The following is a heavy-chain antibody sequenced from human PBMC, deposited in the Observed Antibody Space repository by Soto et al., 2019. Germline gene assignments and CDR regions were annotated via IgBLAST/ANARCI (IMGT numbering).Heavy chain of an antibody. CDR3: ATYTSLDY. V-gene: IGHV3-53*02. CDR2: IYSGGST. J-gene: IGHJ4*02. CDR1: GFTVSNNY. Sequence: EVQLVETGGGLIQPGGSLRLSCAASGFTVSNNYMSWVRQAPGKGLEWVSLIYSGGSTFYADSVKGRFTISRDNSKNTVFLQMNSLRAEDTAVYFCATYTSLDYWGQGNLVTVSS. D-gene: IGHD2-2*02.